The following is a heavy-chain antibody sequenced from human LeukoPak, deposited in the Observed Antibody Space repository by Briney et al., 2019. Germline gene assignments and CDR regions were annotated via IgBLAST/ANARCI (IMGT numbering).Heavy chain of an antibody. CDR3: AREARVGYSGWTSCYYYYYGMDV. J-gene: IGHJ6*02. Sequence: GASVKVSCKASGYTFTSYDINWVRQATGQGLEWMGWMNPNSGNTGYAQKFQGRVTMTRNTSISTAYMELSSLRSEDTAVYYCAREARVGYSGWTSCYYYYYGMDVWGQGTTVTVSS. CDR2: MNPNSGNT. CDR1: GYTFTSYD. D-gene: IGHD5-12*01. V-gene: IGHV1-8*01.